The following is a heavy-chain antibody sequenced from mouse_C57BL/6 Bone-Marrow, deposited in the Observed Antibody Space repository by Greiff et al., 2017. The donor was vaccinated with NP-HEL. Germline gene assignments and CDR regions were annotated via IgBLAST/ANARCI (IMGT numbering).Heavy chain of an antibody. J-gene: IGHJ4*01. CDR2: IDPSDSYT. Sequence: QVQLQQPGAELVRPGTSVKLSCKASGYTFTSYWMHWVKQRPGQGLEWIGVIDPSDSYTNYNQKFKGKATLTVDTSSSTAYMQLSSLTSEDAAVYYCERYGTWAMDYWGQGTSVTVSS. CDR3: ERYGTWAMDY. V-gene: IGHV1-59*01. D-gene: IGHD4-1*01. CDR1: GYTFTSYW.